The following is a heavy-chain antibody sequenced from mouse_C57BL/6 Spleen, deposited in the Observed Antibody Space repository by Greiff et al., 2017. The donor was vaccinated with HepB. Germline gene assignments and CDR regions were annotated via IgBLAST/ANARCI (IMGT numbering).Heavy chain of an antibody. CDR3: TRKKLITTVRDAMDY. V-gene: IGHV1-15*01. CDR1: GYTFTDYE. D-gene: IGHD1-1*01. Sequence: QVQLKQSGAELVRPGASVTLSCKASGYTFTDYEMHWVKQTPVHGLEWIGAIDPETGGTAYNQKFKGKAILTADKSSSTAYMELRSLTSEDSAVYYCTRKKLITTVRDAMDYWGQGTSVTVSS. J-gene: IGHJ4*01. CDR2: IDPETGGT.